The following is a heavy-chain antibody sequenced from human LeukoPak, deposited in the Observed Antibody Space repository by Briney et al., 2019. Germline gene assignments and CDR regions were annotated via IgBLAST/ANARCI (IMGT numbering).Heavy chain of an antibody. CDR1: GGSITSSNYQ. CDR2: ISYSGST. D-gene: IGHD2-8*01. CDR3: VRDVRGNWFDP. J-gene: IGHJ5*02. Sequence: SETLSLTCTVSGGSITSSNYQWGWIRQPPGKGLEWIGSISYSGSTYFNLSLKSRVIISVDTSNNQFSLKLSSVTPEDTAVYYCVRDVRGNWFDPWGQGTLVTVSS. V-gene: IGHV4-39*07.